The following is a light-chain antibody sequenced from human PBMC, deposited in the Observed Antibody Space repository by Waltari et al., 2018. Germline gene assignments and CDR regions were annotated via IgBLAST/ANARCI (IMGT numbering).Light chain of an antibody. CDR3: SSYAGSRNLV. CDR2: EVN. J-gene: IGLJ2*01. V-gene: IGLV2-23*02. CDR1: SSDVGTYNL. Sequence: QSALTQPASVSGSPGQSNNISCTGTSSDVGTYNLVSWYQQHPGKAPKLMIYEVNKWSSGVSNRFSGSKSDNTASLTISGLQAEDEADYYCSSYAGSRNLVFGGGTKLTVL.